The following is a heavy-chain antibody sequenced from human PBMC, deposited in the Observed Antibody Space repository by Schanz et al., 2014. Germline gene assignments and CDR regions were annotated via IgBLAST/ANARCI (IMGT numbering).Heavy chain of an antibody. D-gene: IGHD6-19*01. CDR3: ARDADLSIAVAGTSYYAMDV. CDR2: ISSSSTYI. CDR1: GFTVSTNY. Sequence: VQLVESGGGLIHPGGSLRLSCAVSGFTVSTNYMTWIRQAPGKGLERVSYISSSSTYINYADSVKGRFTISRDNAKNSLYLQMNSLRAEDTAVYYCARDADLSIAVAGTSYYAMDVWGQGTTVTVS. V-gene: IGHV3-11*06. J-gene: IGHJ6*02.